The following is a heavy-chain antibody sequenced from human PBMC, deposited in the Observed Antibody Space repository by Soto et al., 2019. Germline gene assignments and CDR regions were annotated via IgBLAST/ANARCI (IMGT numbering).Heavy chain of an antibody. J-gene: IGHJ4*02. Sequence: QVQLVESGGGVVQPGRSLRLSCAASGFTFSSYAMHWVRQAPGKGLEWVAVISYDGSNKYYADSVKGRFTISRDNSKNTLYLQMNSLRAEDTAVYYCARDQRWLRLQLSRWGQGTLVTVSS. CDR3: ARDQRWLRLQLSR. CDR1: GFTFSSYA. D-gene: IGHD5-12*01. CDR2: ISYDGSNK. V-gene: IGHV3-30-3*01.